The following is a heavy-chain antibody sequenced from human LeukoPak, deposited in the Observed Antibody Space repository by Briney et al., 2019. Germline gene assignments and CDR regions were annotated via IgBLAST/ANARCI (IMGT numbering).Heavy chain of an antibody. J-gene: IGHJ5*02. V-gene: IGHV3-9*01. D-gene: IGHD2-2*01. CDR3: AKVGGYCSSTSCYRGGWFDP. CDR2: TSWNSGSI. CDR1: GFTFDDYA. Sequence: GGSLRLSCAASGFTFDDYAMHWVRQAPGKGLEWVSGTSWNSGSIGYADSVKGRFTISRDNAKNSLYLQMNSLRAEDTALYYCAKVGGYCSSTSCYRGGWFDPWGQGTLVTASS.